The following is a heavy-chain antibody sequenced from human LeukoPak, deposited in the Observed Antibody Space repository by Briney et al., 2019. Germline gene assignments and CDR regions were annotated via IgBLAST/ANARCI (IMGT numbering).Heavy chain of an antibody. CDR1: GGSINNYF. CDR2: IYDSGST. J-gene: IGHJ5*02. V-gene: IGHV4-59*01. D-gene: IGHD5-12*01. Sequence: PSETLSLTCAVSGGSINNYFWSWIRQPPGKGLEWIGYIYDSGSTNYNPSLKSRVTISVDTSKNQFSLKLTSVTAADTAVYYCARGGSPRFDPWGQGTLVTVSS. CDR3: ARGGSPRFDP.